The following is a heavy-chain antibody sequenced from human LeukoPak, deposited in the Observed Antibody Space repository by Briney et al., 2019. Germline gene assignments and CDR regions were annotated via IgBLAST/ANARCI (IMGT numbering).Heavy chain of an antibody. CDR3: ARTRGTMVRGVIGLSPDAFDI. Sequence: GGSLRLSCAASGFSVSSNYMSWVRQAPGKGLEWVSVIYSGGSTYYADSVEGRFTISRDNSKNTLYLQMNSLRAEDTAVYYCARTRGTMVRGVIGLSPDAFDIWGQGTMVTVSS. CDR1: GFSVSSNY. V-gene: IGHV3-53*01. J-gene: IGHJ3*02. D-gene: IGHD3-10*01. CDR2: IYSGGST.